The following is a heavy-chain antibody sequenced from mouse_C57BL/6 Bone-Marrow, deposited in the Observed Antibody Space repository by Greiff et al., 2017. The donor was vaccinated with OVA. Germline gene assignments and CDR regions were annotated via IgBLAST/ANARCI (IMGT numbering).Heavy chain of an antibody. Sequence: VQLQQSGAELVKPGASVKLSCTASGFNIKDYYMHWVKQRTEQGLEWIGRIDPEDGETNYAPKFQGKATITADTSSNTAYLQLSSLTSEDTAVYYCGGSCSLYWYFDVWGTGTTVTVSS. V-gene: IGHV14-2*01. CDR1: GFNIKDYY. J-gene: IGHJ1*03. CDR3: GGSCSLYWYFDV. CDR2: IDPEDGET. D-gene: IGHD1-3*01.